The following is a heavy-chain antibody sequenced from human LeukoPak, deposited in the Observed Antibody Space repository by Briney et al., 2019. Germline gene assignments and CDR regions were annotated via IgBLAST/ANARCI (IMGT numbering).Heavy chain of an antibody. V-gene: IGHV4-59*08. CDR2: TYYSGST. D-gene: IGHD3-22*01. Sequence: SETLSLTCAVYGGSFSGYYWSWIRQPPGKGLEWIGYTYYSGSTNYNPSLKSRVTISVDTSKNQFSLKLSSVTAADTAVYYCARLAYYDSADFQHWGQGTLVTVSS. CDR1: GGSFSGYY. J-gene: IGHJ1*01. CDR3: ARLAYYDSADFQH.